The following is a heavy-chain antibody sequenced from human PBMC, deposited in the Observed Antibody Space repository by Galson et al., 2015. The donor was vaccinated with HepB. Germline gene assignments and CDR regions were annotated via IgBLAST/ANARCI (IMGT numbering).Heavy chain of an antibody. J-gene: IGHJ4*02. CDR2: LDWDDDK. CDR1: GFSLSTSGMC. CDR3: ARTYCGSYSDDY. V-gene: IGHV2-70*11. Sequence: PALVKPTQTLTLTCTFSGFSLSTSGMCVSWIRQPPGKALEWLGRLDWDDDKYYSTSLKTRLTISKDTSKNQGVLTMTNMDPVDTATYYCARTYCGSYSDDYWGQGTLVTVSS. D-gene: IGHD1-26*01.